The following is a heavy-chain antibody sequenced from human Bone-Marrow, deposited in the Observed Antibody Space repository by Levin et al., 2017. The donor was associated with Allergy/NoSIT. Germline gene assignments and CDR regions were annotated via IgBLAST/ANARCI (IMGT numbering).Heavy chain of an antibody. J-gene: IGHJ4*02. CDR2: VYYSGST. V-gene: IGHV4-59*12. D-gene: IGHD6-19*01. CDR1: GGSIPGYY. Sequence: PSETLSLICSVSGGSIPGYYWSWIRQPPGKGLEWIGHVYYSGSTSYNPSLKSRVTIFFDKSRTHFSLNLTSVTAADTAVYYCATKRGIAVATAFDHWGQGTPITVSS. CDR3: ATKRGIAVATAFDH.